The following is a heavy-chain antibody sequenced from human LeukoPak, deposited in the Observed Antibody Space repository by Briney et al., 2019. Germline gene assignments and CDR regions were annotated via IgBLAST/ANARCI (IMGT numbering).Heavy chain of an antibody. CDR3: AKVRMYSSGWYDY. D-gene: IGHD6-19*01. Sequence: PGGSLRLSCAASGFTFSSYAMSWVRQAPGNGLEWVSAISGSGGSTYYADSVKGRFTISRDNSKNTLYLQMNSLRAEDTAVYYCAKVRMYSSGWYDYWGQGTLVNVSS. V-gene: IGHV3-23*01. CDR1: GFTFSSYA. CDR2: ISGSGGST. J-gene: IGHJ4*02.